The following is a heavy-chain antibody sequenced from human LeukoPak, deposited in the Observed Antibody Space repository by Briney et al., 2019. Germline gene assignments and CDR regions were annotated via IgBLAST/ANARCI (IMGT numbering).Heavy chain of an antibody. CDR3: ARDQGDVDIVATITFDY. J-gene: IGHJ4*02. V-gene: IGHV3-21*01. CDR2: ISSSSSYI. CDR1: GFTFSSYS. Sequence: GGSLRLSCAASGFTFSSYSMNWVRQAPGKGLEWVSSISSSSSYIYYADSVKGRFTISRDNAKNSLYLQMNSLRAEDTAVYYCARDQGDVDIVATITFDYWGQGTLVTVSS. D-gene: IGHD5-12*01.